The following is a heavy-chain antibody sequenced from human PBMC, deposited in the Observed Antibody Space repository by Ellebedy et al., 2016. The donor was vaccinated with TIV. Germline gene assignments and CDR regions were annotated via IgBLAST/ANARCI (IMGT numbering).Heavy chain of an antibody. CDR2: IDSGDRGT. J-gene: IGHJ4*02. CDR3: ANDGGGSLDD. V-gene: IGHV3-74*01. CDR1: GFTLSRYW. D-gene: IGHD1-26*01. Sequence: GESLKISXTPSGFTLSRYWIHWVRQVPGKGLVWVARIDSGDRGTSYADSVKGRFTISRDNAKNTLYLQMNSLRAEDTAVYYCANDGGGSLDDWGQGTLVTVSS.